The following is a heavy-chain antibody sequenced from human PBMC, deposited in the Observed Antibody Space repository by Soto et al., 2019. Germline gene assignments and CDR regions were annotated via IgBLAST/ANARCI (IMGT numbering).Heavy chain of an antibody. D-gene: IGHD3-22*01. V-gene: IGHV3-15*01. J-gene: IGHJ3*02. Sequence: EVQLVGSGGGLVKPGGSLRLSCAASGFTFSNAWMSWVRQDPGKGLEWVGRIKSKTDGGTTDYAAPVKGRFTISRDDSKNTLYLQMNSLKTEDTAVYYCTTEVLVDYYDSSGYGVPGKAGDIWGQGTMVTVSS. CDR2: IKSKTDGGTT. CDR1: GFTFSNAW. CDR3: TTEVLVDYYDSSGYGVPGKAGDI.